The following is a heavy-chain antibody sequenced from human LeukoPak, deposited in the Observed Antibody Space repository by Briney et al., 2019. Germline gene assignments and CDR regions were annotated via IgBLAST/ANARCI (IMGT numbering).Heavy chain of an antibody. CDR3: ARVVAAPYYFDY. Sequence: PSETLSLTCTVSGGSISSYYWSWIRQPPGKGLEWIGYIYYSGNTNYNPSLKSRVTISVDTSKSQFSLKLSSVTAADTAVYYCARVVAAPYYFDYWGQGTLVTVSS. D-gene: IGHD2-15*01. CDR2: IYYSGNT. CDR1: GGSISSYY. V-gene: IGHV4-59*01. J-gene: IGHJ4*02.